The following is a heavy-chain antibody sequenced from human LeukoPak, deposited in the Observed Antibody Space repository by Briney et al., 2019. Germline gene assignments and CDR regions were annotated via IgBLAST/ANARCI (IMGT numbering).Heavy chain of an antibody. CDR2: TSGSGENS. CDR1: GFTFSNYG. J-gene: IGHJ4*02. V-gene: IGHV3-23*01. D-gene: IGHD6-13*01. Sequence: GGSLRLSRAASGFTFSNYGMSWVRQAPGKGLEWVSVTSGSGENSYYADSVKGRFTISRDNFKNTLYLQMNSLRAEDTAVYYCANGAAAGTPTIGDYWGQGTLVTVSS. CDR3: ANGAAAGTPTIGDY.